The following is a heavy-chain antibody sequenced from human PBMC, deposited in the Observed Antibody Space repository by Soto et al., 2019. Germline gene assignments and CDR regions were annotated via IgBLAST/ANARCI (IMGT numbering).Heavy chain of an antibody. V-gene: IGHV1-69*01. Sequence: SVKVSCKSSACTFSSYAFSGVRQAPGQGLEWMGGIIPIFGTANYAQKFQGRVTITADESTSTAYMELSSLRSEDTAVYYCASTPVKQWLVLYWGQGTLVTVSP. J-gene: IGHJ4*02. CDR3: ASTPVKQWLVLY. CDR2: IIPIFGTA. D-gene: IGHD6-19*01. CDR1: ACTFSSYA.